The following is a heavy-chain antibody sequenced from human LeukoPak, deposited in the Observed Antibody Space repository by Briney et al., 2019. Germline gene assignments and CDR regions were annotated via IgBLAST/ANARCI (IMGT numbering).Heavy chain of an antibody. V-gene: IGHV3-23*01. J-gene: IGHJ5*01. D-gene: IGHD3-22*01. CDR1: GFTFYMYA. CDR2: MCGTAGCT. Sequence: GGSLTLSCAASGFTFYMYAMSWVRQAPGKGLEWVASMCGTAGCTFYPDSVKGRFTISRDNSKNILYLQMNSLRAEGTAIYYCAKDRPNFYENSGHYYRRDGDSWGQGTLVTVSS. CDR3: AKDRPNFYENSGHYYRRDGDS.